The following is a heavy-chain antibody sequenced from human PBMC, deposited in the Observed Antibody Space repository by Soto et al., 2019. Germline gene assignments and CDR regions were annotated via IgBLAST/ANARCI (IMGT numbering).Heavy chain of an antibody. V-gene: IGHV3-33*01. J-gene: IGHJ6*02. CDR3: ARDWDREMATIKPYYYGMDV. Sequence: GGSLRLSCAASGFTFSSYGMHWARQAPGKGLEWVAVIWYDGSNKYYADSEKGRFTISRDNSKNTLYLQMNSLRAEDTAVYYCARDWDREMATIKPYYYGMDVWGQGTTVTVSS. CDR2: IWYDGSNK. CDR1: GFTFSSYG. D-gene: IGHD5-12*01.